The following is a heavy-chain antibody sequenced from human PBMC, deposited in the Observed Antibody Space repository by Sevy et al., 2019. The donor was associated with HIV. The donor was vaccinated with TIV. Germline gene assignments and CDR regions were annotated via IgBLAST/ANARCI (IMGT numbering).Heavy chain of an antibody. J-gene: IGHJ4*02. D-gene: IGHD3-3*01. Sequence: GGSLRLSCAASGFTFSSYAMHWVRQAPGKGLEWVAVISYDGSNKYYADSVKGRFTISRDNSKNTLYLQMNSLRAEDTAVYYCARHGGHYDFWSGYTAVDYWGQGTLVTVSS. CDR3: ARHGGHYDFWSGYTAVDY. CDR1: GFTFSSYA. CDR2: ISYDGSNK. V-gene: IGHV3-30-3*01.